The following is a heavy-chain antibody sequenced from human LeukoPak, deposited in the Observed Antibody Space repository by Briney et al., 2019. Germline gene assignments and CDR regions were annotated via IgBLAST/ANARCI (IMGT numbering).Heavy chain of an antibody. CDR1: GFTFSSYA. J-gene: IGHJ4*02. V-gene: IGHV3-23*01. CDR2: ISGSGGGT. D-gene: IGHD3-22*01. CDR3: AKSFRNYDSSGYYHFDY. Sequence: PGGSLRLSCAASGFTFSSYAMSWVRQTPGKGLEWVSSISGSGGGTYYADSVKGRFTISRDNCKKTLYLQINGLRTEDTAVYYCAKSFRNYDSSGYYHFDYWGQGALVTVSS.